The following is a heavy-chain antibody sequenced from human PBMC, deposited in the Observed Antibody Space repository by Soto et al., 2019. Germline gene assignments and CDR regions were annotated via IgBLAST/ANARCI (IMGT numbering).Heavy chain of an antibody. V-gene: IGHV1-18*01. CDR2: INFYNGNT. D-gene: IGHD6-19*01. CDR3: ARWIAVDGPVDY. CDR1: GYTFTSYG. J-gene: IGHJ4*02. Sequence: ASVKVSCKASGYTFTSYGISWVRQAPGRGLEWMGWINFYNGNTNSAQKLQGRVTMTADTSTSTAYLELRSLRSDDTAVYYCARWIAVDGPVDYWGQGTLVTVSS.